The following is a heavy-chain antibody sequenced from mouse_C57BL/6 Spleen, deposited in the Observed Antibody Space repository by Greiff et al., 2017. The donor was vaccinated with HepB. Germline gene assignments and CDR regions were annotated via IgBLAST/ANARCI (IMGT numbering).Heavy chain of an antibody. CDR3: ARSGYSNYDYAMDY. J-gene: IGHJ4*01. CDR2: IYPGDGDT. V-gene: IGHV1-82*01. D-gene: IGHD2-5*01. Sequence: VQLQQSGPELVKPGASVKISCKASGYAFSSSWMNGVKQRPGKGLEWIGRIYPGDGDTNYNGKFKGKATLTADKSSSTAYMQLSSLTSEDSAVYFCARSGYSNYDYAMDYWGQGTSVTVSS. CDR1: GYAFSSSW.